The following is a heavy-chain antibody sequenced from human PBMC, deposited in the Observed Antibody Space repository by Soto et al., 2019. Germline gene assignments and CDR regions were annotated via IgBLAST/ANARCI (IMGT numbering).Heavy chain of an antibody. V-gene: IGHV3-30-3*01. J-gene: IGHJ4*02. CDR1: GFTFSSYA. CDR3: ARDWERIAVAGTDY. Sequence: GGSLRLSCAASGFTFSSYAMHWVRQAPGKGLEWVAVISYDGNNKYYADSVKGRFTISRDNSKNTLYLQMNSLRAEDTAVYYCARDWERIAVAGTDYWGQGTQVTVSS. CDR2: ISYDGNNK. D-gene: IGHD6-19*01.